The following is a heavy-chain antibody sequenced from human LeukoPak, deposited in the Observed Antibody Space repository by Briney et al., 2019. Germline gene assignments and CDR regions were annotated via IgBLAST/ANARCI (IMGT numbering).Heavy chain of an antibody. Sequence: ASVKVSCKASGGTFSSYAISWVRQAPGQRLEWMGIINPSSGSTTYAQRFQGRVTMTRDTSTSTVYMELSSLRSEDTAVYYCARLRVPHYYDSSGYYDYWGQGTLVTVSS. D-gene: IGHD3-22*01. V-gene: IGHV1-46*01. J-gene: IGHJ4*02. CDR3: ARLRVPHYYDSSGYYDY. CDR2: INPSSGST. CDR1: GGTFSSYA.